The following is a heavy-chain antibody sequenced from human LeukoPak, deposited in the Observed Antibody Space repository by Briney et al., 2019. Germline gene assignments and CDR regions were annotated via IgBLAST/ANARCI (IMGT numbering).Heavy chain of an antibody. Sequence: SETLSLTCTVSGGSISSHYWSWIRQPPGKGLEWIGYIYYSGSTNYNPSLKSRVTISVDTSKNQFSLKLSSVTAADTAVYYCARRYCSGGSCYRVYNWFDPWGQGTLVTVSS. V-gene: IGHV4-59*11. CDR2: IYYSGST. J-gene: IGHJ5*02. CDR1: GGSISSHY. CDR3: ARRYCSGGSCYRVYNWFDP. D-gene: IGHD2-15*01.